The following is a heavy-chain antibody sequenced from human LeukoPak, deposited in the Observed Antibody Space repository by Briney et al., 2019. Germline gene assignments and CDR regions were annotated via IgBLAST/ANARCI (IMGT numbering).Heavy chain of an antibody. CDR2: MTQSGST. V-gene: IGHV4-34*01. CDR3: ARYLGGGNFDL. J-gene: IGHJ4*02. Sequence: SETLSLTCAVYGGSLSGYFWTWIPQSSGKGLEWIEEMTQSGSTNSNPSLKSRVTVSADTSKNQLSLKLSSVTAADTAVYYCARYLGGGNFDLWGQGTLVTVSS. D-gene: IGHD3-16*01. CDR1: GGSLSGYF.